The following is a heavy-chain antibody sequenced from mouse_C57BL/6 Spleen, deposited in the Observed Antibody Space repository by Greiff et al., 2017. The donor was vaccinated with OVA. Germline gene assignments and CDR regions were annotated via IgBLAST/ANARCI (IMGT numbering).Heavy chain of an antibody. V-gene: IGHV1-15*01. CDR2: IDPETGGT. D-gene: IGHD2-5*01. Sequence: LQQSGAELVRPGASVTLSCKASGYTFTDYEMHWVKQTPVHGLEWIGAIDPETGGTAYNQKFKGKAILTAEKSSSTSYMGLRSLTSEDSAVYYCTRSYYRNYVAWFAYWGQGTLVTVSA. J-gene: IGHJ3*01. CDR3: TRSYYRNYVAWFAY. CDR1: GYTFTDYE.